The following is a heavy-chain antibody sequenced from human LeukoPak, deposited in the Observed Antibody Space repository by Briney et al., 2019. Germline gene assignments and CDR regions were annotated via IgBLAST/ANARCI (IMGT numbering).Heavy chain of an antibody. CDR2: INHSGST. CDR1: GASISSTSYY. D-gene: IGHD3-22*01. J-gene: IGHJ5*02. V-gene: IGHV4-39*07. Sequence: SETLSLTCTVSGASISSTSYYWSWIRQPPGKGLEWIGEINHSGSTNYNPSLKSRVTISVDTSKNQFSLKLSSVTAADTAVYYCARGYYYDSSGPPTAWGQGTLVTVSS. CDR3: ARGYYYDSSGPPTA.